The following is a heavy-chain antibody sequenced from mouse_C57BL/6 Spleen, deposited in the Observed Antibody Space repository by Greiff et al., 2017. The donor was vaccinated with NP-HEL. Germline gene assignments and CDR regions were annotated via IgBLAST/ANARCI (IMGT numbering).Heavy chain of an antibody. CDR3: ARWDWITTVVATTPYWYFDV. J-gene: IGHJ1*03. V-gene: IGHV1-26*01. Sequence: VQLQQSGPELVKPGASVKISCKASGYTFTDYYMNWVKQSHGKSLEWIGDINPNNGGTSYNQKFKGKATLTVDKSSSTAYMELRSLTSEDSAVYYCARWDWITTVVATTPYWYFDVWGTGTTVTVSS. D-gene: IGHD1-1*01. CDR1: GYTFTDYY. CDR2: INPNNGGT.